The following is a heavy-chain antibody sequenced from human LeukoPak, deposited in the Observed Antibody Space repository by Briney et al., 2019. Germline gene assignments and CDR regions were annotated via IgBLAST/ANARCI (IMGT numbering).Heavy chain of an antibody. CDR1: GGSFSGYY. J-gene: IGHJ4*02. D-gene: IGHD6-6*01. CDR2: INHSGST. CDR3: ARRTGSSSFVNFDY. V-gene: IGHV4-34*01. Sequence: PSETLSLTCAVYGGSFSGYYWSWIRQPPGKGLEWIGEINHSGSTNYNPSLKSRVTISVDTSKNQFSLKLSSVTAADTAVYYCARRTGSSSFVNFDYWGQGTLVTVSS.